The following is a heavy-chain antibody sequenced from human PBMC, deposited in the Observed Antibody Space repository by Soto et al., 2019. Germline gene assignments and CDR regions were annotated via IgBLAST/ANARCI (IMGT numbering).Heavy chain of an antibody. CDR2: IIPIFGTA. CDR1: GGTFSSYA. Sequence: ASVKVSCKASGGTFSSYAISWVRQAPGQGLEWMGGIIPIFGTANYAQKFQGRVTITADESTSTAYMELSSLRSEDTAVYYCARVVQLEGWFDPWGQGTLVTVSS. D-gene: IGHD1-1*01. V-gene: IGHV1-69*13. J-gene: IGHJ5*02. CDR3: ARVVQLEGWFDP.